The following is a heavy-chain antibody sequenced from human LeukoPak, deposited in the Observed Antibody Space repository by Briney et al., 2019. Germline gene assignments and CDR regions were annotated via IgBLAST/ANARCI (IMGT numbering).Heavy chain of an antibody. Sequence: WASLSLPCTLSSGSNISYYGTWLLQSPRKGRACFGYIYYIGSINYDPSLKSRVPRSVDTSKIQFSLKLNSVTASAASVYYCATQDYTNYYGMDVWGQGTTVTVS. J-gene: IGHJ6*02. CDR2: IYYIGSI. V-gene: IGHV4-59*08. CDR3: ATQDYTNYYGMDV. D-gene: IGHD4-11*01. CDR1: SGSNISYY.